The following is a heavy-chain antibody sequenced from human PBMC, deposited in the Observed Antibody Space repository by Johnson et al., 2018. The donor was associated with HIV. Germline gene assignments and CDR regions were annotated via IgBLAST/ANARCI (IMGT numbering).Heavy chain of an antibody. CDR1: GFTFSSYT. V-gene: IGHV3-20*04. J-gene: IGHJ3*02. CDR2: INWNGGST. D-gene: IGHD2-15*01. CDR3: AGGRIGAFDI. Sequence: VQLVESGGGVVQPGRSLRLSCAASGFTFSSYTMHWVRQAPGKGLEWVSGINWNGGSTGYADSVKGRFTISRDNAKNSLYLQMNSLRAEDTALYYCAGGRIGAFDIWGQGTMVTVSS.